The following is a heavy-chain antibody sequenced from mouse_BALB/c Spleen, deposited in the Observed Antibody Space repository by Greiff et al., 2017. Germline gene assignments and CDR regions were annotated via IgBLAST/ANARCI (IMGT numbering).Heavy chain of an antibody. CDR3: ARSLSAYYGMGAMDY. D-gene: IGHD2-10*01. CDR2: ISSGSSTI. J-gene: IGHJ4*01. Sequence: DVKLVESGGGLVQPGGSRKLSCAASGFTFSSFGMHWVRQAPEKGLEWVAYISSGSSTIYYADTVKGRFTISRDNPKNTLFLQMTSLRSEDTAMYYCARSLSAYYGMGAMDYWGQGTSVTVSS. CDR1: GFTFSSFG. V-gene: IGHV5-17*02.